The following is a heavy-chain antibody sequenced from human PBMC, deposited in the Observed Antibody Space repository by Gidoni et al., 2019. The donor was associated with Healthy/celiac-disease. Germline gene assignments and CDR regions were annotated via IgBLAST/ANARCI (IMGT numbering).Heavy chain of an antibody. V-gene: IGHV3-30*18. CDR3: AKDSGSLWLDYYFDY. Sequence: QVPLVESGGGVVQPGRSLRLSCAASGFTFSSYGMHWVRQAPGKGLEWVAVISYDGSNKYYADSVKGRFTISRDNSKNTLYLQMNSLRAEDTAVYYCAKDSGSLWLDYYFDYWGQGTLVTVSS. D-gene: IGHD3-10*01. CDR1: GFTFSSYG. J-gene: IGHJ4*02. CDR2: ISYDGSNK.